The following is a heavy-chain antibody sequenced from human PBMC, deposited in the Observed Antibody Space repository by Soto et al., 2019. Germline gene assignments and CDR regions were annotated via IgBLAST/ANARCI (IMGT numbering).Heavy chain of an antibody. V-gene: IGHV4-34*01. J-gene: IGHJ4*02. Sequence: SETLSLTCAVYGGSFSGYYWSWIRQPPGKGLEWIGEINHSGSTNYNPSLKSRVTISVDTSKNQFSLKLSSVTAADTAVYYCAREGSPHKSGTMKDFDYWGQGALVTSPQ. CDR2: INHSGST. CDR3: AREGSPHKSGTMKDFDY. CDR1: GGSFSGYY. D-gene: IGHD3-22*01.